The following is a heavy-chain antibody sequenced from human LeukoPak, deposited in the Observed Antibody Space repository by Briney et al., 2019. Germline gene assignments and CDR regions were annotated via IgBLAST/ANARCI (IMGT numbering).Heavy chain of an antibody. Sequence: ASVKVSCNASGYTLTSYDINWVRQATGQGLEWMGWMNPNSGKTGYAQKFQGRVTITRNTSISTAYMELSSLESEDTAVYYCARETPSRYFDYWGQGTLVTVSP. CDR2: MNPNSGKT. CDR1: GYTLTSYD. D-gene: IGHD4-23*01. V-gene: IGHV1-8*01. J-gene: IGHJ4*02. CDR3: ARETPSRYFDY.